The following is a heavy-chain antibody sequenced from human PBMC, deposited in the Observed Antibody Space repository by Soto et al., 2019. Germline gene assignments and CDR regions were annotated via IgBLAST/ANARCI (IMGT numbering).Heavy chain of an antibody. D-gene: IGHD2-21*01. CDR2: IIPIFGTA. Sequence: ASVKVSCKASGGTFSSYAISWVRQAPGQGLEWMGGIIPIFGTANYAQKFQGRVTITADKSTSTAYMELSSLRSEDTAVYYCARVLYEGGGAAFDIWGPGTMLTV. V-gene: IGHV1-69*06. J-gene: IGHJ3*02. CDR3: ARVLYEGGGAAFDI. CDR1: GGTFSSYA.